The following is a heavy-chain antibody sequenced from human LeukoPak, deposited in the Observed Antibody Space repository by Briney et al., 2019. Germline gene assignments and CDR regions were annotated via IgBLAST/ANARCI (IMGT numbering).Heavy chain of an antibody. D-gene: IGHD3-10*01. V-gene: IGHV1-46*01. Sequence: ASVKVSCKASGDTFSSYYMHWGRQAPGQGLEWMGVINPSGGSTSYAQKFQGRVTMTTDTSTSTVYMELSSLRSEDTAVYYCARERIAMVRGTQYNWFDPWGQGTLVTVSS. J-gene: IGHJ5*02. CDR2: INPSGGST. CDR1: GDTFSSYY. CDR3: ARERIAMVRGTQYNWFDP.